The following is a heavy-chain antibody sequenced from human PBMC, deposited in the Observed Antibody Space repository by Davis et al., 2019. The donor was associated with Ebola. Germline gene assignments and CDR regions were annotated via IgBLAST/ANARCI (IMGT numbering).Heavy chain of an antibody. J-gene: IGHJ3*02. V-gene: IGHV3-48*02. Sequence: PGGSLRLSCAASGFIFSDYTMNWVRLAPGKSLEWVSYIGTRGDPTVYADSVKGRFTVSRDDANNSLSLLMNNLRDEDTAIYYCVRDYLFALDIWGQGTMVTVSS. CDR3: VRDYLFALDI. CDR2: IGTRGDPT. CDR1: GFIFSDYT.